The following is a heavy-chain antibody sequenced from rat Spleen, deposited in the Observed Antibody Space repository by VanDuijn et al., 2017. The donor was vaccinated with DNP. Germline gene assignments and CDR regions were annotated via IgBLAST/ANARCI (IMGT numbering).Heavy chain of an antibody. Sequence: EVQVLESGGGLVQPGNSLKLSCATSGFTFSTAWLYWYRQLPEKRLEWVARIKAKSNNYATDYTESVKGRFTISRDDSKSSIYLQMNNLKEEDTAVYYCAWRINYGGYGDYWGQGVMVTVSS. CDR3: AWRINYGGYGDY. D-gene: IGHD1-11*01. J-gene: IGHJ2*01. CDR2: IKAKSNNYAT. V-gene: IGHV6-6*01. CDR1: GFTFSTAW.